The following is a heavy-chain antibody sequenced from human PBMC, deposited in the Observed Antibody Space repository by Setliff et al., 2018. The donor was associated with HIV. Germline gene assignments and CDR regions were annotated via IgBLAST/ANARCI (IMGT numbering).Heavy chain of an antibody. CDR3: APIDPFPHDYSNSSFDY. CDR1: GGTFSSYA. J-gene: IGHJ4*02. V-gene: IGHV1-69*13. Sequence: SVKVSCKASGGTFSSYAISWVRQASGQGLEWMGGIIPIFGTANHAQKFQGRVTITADESTSTAYMELSSLRSEDTAVYYCAPIDPFPHDYSNSSFDYWGQGTLVTVSS. D-gene: IGHD4-4*01. CDR2: IIPIFGTA.